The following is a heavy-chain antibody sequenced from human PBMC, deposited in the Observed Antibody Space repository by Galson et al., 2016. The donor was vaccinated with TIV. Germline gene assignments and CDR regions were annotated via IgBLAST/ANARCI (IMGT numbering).Heavy chain of an antibody. Sequence: SLRLSCTASGFTFSSWHMDWVRPAPGEGLEWISFITYTSATIYYADSVQGRVTVSRDTAKNSLYLQMNSLRAEDTAVYYCARPGNYDGDRRGAFDLWGQGTMVTVSP. V-gene: IGHV3-48*04. CDR1: GFTFSSWH. D-gene: IGHD4-23*01. CDR2: ITYTSATI. CDR3: ARPGNYDGDRRGAFDL. J-gene: IGHJ3*01.